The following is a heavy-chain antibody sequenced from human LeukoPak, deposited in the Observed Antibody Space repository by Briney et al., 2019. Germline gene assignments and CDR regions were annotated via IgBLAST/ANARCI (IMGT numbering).Heavy chain of an antibody. V-gene: IGHV1-69*04. Sequence: ASVKVSYKASGGTFSSYAISWVRQAPGQGLEWMGRIIPILGIANYAQKFQGRVTITADKSTSTAYMELSSLRSEDTAVYYCARSRIAAAGTGSYYFDYWGQGTLVTVSS. J-gene: IGHJ4*02. D-gene: IGHD6-13*01. CDR2: IIPILGIA. CDR1: GGTFSSYA. CDR3: ARSRIAAAGTGSYYFDY.